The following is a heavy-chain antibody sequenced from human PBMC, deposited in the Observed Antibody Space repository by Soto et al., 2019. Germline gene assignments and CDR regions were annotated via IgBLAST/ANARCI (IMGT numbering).Heavy chain of an antibody. CDR2: INAGNGNT. D-gene: IGHD3-22*01. J-gene: IGHJ4*02. V-gene: IGHV1-3*01. CDR1: GYTFTSYA. Sequence: ASVKVSRKASGYTFTSYAMHWVRQAPGQRLEWMGWINAGNGNTKYSQKFQGRVTITRDTSASTAYMELSSLRSEDTAVYYCARNYLTYYYDSSGPDYWGQGTLVTVSS. CDR3: ARNYLTYYYDSSGPDY.